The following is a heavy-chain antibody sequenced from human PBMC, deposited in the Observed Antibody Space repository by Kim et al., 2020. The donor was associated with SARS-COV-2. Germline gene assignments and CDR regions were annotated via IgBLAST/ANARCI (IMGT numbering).Heavy chain of an antibody. V-gene: IGHV3-66*02. CDR2: IYSGGST. CDR1: GFTVSSNY. CDR3: ARDLRSGYDPYYYYGRDV. D-gene: IGHD5-12*01. Sequence: GGSLRLSCAASGFTVSSNYMSWVRQAPGKGLEWVSVIYSGGSTYYADSVKGRFTISRDNSKNTLYLQMNSLRAEDTAVYYCARDLRSGYDPYYYYGRDVWGQGTTVTVSS. J-gene: IGHJ6*02.